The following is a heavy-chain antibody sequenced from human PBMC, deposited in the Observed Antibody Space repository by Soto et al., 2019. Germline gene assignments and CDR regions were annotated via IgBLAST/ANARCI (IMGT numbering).Heavy chain of an antibody. D-gene: IGHD3-10*01. CDR2: IVVGSGNT. J-gene: IGHJ5*02. CDR1: GFTFTSSA. Sequence: SVKVSCKASGFTFTSSAVQWVRQARGQRLEWIGWIVVGSGNTNYAQEFQERVTITRDMSTSTAYMELSSLRSEDTAVYYCAADYVTMVRGVTYNWFDPWGQGTLVTVSS. CDR3: AADYVTMVRGVTYNWFDP. V-gene: IGHV1-58*01.